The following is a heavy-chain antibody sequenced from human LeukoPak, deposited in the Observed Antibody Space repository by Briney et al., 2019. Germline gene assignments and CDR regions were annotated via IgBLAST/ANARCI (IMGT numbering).Heavy chain of an antibody. J-gene: IGHJ4*02. CDR1: GFTFNNYG. CDR2: IRYDGSNK. Sequence: GGSLRLSCAASGFTFNNYGMHWVRQAPGKGLEWVALIRYDGSNKNYADSVKGRFTISRDNFKNTLYLQMNSLRAEDTAVYYCAKDYSSYGFDYWGQGTLVTVSS. V-gene: IGHV3-30*02. D-gene: IGHD5-18*01. CDR3: AKDYSSYGFDY.